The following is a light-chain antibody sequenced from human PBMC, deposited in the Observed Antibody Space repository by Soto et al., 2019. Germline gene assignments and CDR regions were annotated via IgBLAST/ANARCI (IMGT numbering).Light chain of an antibody. V-gene: IGKV1-5*01. CDR2: DAS. CDR1: QSISSW. Sequence: QVTHAPSTLSSSVVNRVTITCRASQSISSWLAWYQQKPGKAPQLLIYDASSLESGVPSRFSGSGSGTEFTLTISSLQPDDFATYYCQQYNSYPFTFGPGTKVDIK. J-gene: IGKJ3*01. CDR3: QQYNSYPFT.